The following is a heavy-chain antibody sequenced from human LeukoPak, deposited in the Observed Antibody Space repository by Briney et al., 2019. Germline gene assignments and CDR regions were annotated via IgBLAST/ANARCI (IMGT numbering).Heavy chain of an antibody. D-gene: IGHD6-13*01. CDR3: AIAAAGIVDP. CDR2: ISAYNGNT. Sequence: ASVKVPCKASGYTFTSYGISWVRQAPGQGLEWMGWISAYNGNTNYAQELQGRVTMTTDTSTSTAYMELRGLRSDDTAVYYCAIAAAGIVDPWGQGTLVTVSS. CDR1: GYTFTSYG. J-gene: IGHJ5*02. V-gene: IGHV1-18*01.